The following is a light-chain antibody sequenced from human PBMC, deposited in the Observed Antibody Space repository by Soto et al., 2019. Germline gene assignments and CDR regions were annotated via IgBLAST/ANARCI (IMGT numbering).Light chain of an antibody. V-gene: IGKV3-11*01. CDR3: QHRTNWPRT. CDR1: QTVGTF. Sequence: EIVLTQSPATLSLSPGERATLSCRASQTVGTFLAWYQQKPGQAPRLVIYDASKSATGIPARVSGTGSGTDFALTISSIEPEGFEVYYCQHRTNWPRTFGQGTKLDIK. J-gene: IGKJ2*01. CDR2: DAS.